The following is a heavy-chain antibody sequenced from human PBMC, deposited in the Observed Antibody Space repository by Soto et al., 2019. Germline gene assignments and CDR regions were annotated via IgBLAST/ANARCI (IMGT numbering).Heavy chain of an antibody. CDR1: RFNFSAAW. CDR2: IKPKSEGETS. CDR3: ATVPDSSGPN. D-gene: IGHD6-19*01. Sequence: EMHLVQSGGGLVKPGGSLRLSCVASRFNFSAAWLNWIRQAPGKGLEWVGRIKPKSEGETSDYTAPVRGRFTISRDDSHNTLHLQMDSLKSEDTAVYYCATVPDSSGPNWGLGVLVTVSA. V-gene: IGHV3-15*07. J-gene: IGHJ4*02.